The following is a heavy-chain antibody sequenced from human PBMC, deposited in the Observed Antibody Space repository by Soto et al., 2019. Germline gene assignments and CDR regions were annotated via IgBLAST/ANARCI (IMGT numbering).Heavy chain of an antibody. CDR2: ISDYNGNT. J-gene: IGHJ6*02. Sequence: QVQLVRSGAEVKRAGASVKVSCKASGYTFSSYGLSWVRQAPGQGLEWMGWISDYNGNTHYAQKFQGRVIMTTDTSTRTAYMELRSLRSDDTAVYFCAREGYYSGSGTYSPPRYYGMDVWGQGTTVTVSS. CDR1: GYTFSSYG. V-gene: IGHV1-18*01. D-gene: IGHD3-10*01. CDR3: AREGYYSGSGTYSPPRYYGMDV.